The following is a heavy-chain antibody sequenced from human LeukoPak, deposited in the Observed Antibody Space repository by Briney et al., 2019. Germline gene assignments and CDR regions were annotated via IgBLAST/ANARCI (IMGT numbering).Heavy chain of an antibody. CDR3: ASGARDYYDSSGSRSWFDP. CDR1: GGSISSGGYS. J-gene: IGHJ5*02. V-gene: IGHV4-30-2*01. Sequence: PSETLSLTCAVSGGSISSGGYSWSWIRQPPGKGLEWIGYIYHSGSTYYNPSLKSRVTISVDTSKNQFSLKLSSVTAADTAVYYCASGARDYYDSSGSRSWFDPWGQGTLVTVSS. CDR2: IYHSGST. D-gene: IGHD3-22*01.